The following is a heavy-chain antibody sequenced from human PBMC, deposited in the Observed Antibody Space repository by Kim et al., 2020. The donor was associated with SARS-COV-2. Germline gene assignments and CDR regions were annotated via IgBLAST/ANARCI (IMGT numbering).Heavy chain of an antibody. D-gene: IGHD6-13*01. J-gene: IGHJ4*02. CDR1: GFTFSSYA. V-gene: IGHV3-30-3*01. Sequence: GGSLRLSCAASGFTFSSYAMHWVRQAPGKGLEWVAVISYDGSNKYYADSVKGRFTISRDNSKNTLYLQMNSLRAEDTAVYYCARDSAAAGLFDYWGQGTLVTVSS. CDR3: ARDSAAAGLFDY. CDR2: ISYDGSNK.